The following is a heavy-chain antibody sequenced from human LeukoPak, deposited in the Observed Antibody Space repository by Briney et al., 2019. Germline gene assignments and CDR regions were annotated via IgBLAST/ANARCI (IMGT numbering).Heavy chain of an antibody. CDR3: ARGSWFGESLLSHFDY. Sequence: IPSETLSLTCAVSGGSISSGGYSWSWIRQPPGKGLEWIGYIYHSGSTYYNRSLKSRVTISVDRSKNQFSLKLSSVTAADTAVYYCARGSWFGESLLSHFDYWGQGTLVTVSS. J-gene: IGHJ4*02. V-gene: IGHV4-30-2*01. CDR1: GGSISSGGYS. D-gene: IGHD3-10*01. CDR2: IYHSGST.